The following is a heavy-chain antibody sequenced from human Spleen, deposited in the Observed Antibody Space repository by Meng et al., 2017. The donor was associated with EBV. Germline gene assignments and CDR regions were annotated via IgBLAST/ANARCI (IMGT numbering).Heavy chain of an antibody. CDR2: IYWDDDK. D-gene: IGHD5-24*01. V-gene: IGHV2-5*02. CDR1: GFSLSTSGVG. Sequence: QITLKESGPPLVKPTQTLTLTCTFSGFSLSTSGVGVGWIRQPPGKALEWLALIYWDDDKRYSPSLKTTLTITKDTSKNQVVLTMTNMDPVDTATYYCAHKAGAMATNNLCDYWGQGTLVTVYS. CDR3: AHKAGAMATNNLCDY. J-gene: IGHJ4*02.